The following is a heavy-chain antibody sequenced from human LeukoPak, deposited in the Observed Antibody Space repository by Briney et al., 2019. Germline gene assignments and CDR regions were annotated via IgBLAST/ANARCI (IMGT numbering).Heavy chain of an antibody. CDR3: AKDTRYSSGWYDFDY. V-gene: IGHV3-9*01. Sequence: GGSLRLSCAASGFTFDDYAMHWVRQAPGKGLEWVSGISWNSGSIGYADPVKGRFTISRDNAKNSLYLQMNSLRAEDTALYYCAKDTRYSSGWYDFDYWGQGTLVTVSS. CDR2: ISWNSGSI. D-gene: IGHD6-19*01. J-gene: IGHJ4*02. CDR1: GFTFDDYA.